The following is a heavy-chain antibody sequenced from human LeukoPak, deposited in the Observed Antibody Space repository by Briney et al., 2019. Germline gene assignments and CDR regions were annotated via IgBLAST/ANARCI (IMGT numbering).Heavy chain of an antibody. Sequence: GRSLRLSCAASGFTFSSYAMHWVRQAPGKGLEWVAVISYDGSNKYYADSVKGRFTISRDNSKNTLYLQMNSLRAEDTAVYYCARAAGGIQLYWGQGTLVTVSS. D-gene: IGHD6-13*01. CDR2: ISYDGSNK. CDR3: ARAAGGIQLY. J-gene: IGHJ4*02. V-gene: IGHV3-30-3*01. CDR1: GFTFSSYA.